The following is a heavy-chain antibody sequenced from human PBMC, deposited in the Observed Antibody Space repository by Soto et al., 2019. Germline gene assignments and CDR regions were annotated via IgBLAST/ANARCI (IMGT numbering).Heavy chain of an antibody. D-gene: IGHD3-10*01. CDR1: GYSFTSYW. J-gene: IGHJ3*02. V-gene: IGHV5-10-1*01. CDR2: IDPSDSYT. Sequence: PGESLKISCKGSGYSFTSYWISWVRQMPGKGLEWMGRIDPSDSYTNYSPSFQGHVTISADKSISTAYLQWSSLKASDTAMYYCASLYGSGSYYNQDDAFDIWGQGTMVTVSS. CDR3: ASLYGSGSYYNQDDAFDI.